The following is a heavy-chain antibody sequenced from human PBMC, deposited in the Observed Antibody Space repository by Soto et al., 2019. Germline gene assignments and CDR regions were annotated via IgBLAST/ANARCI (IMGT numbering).Heavy chain of an antibody. J-gene: IGHJ5*02. V-gene: IGHV1-8*01. CDR2: LNPNSGNT. CDR1: GYMFSTYD. D-gene: IGHD1-20*01. CDR3: ARDHRYNWNDEGWFDP. Sequence: QVQLVQSGAEVKKPGASVKVSCKASGYMFSTYDINWVRQAPGQGLEWMGWLNPNSGNTGYAQKFQGRATMTRITSINTAYMELSSLGSYDTAVYYCARDHRYNWNDEGWFDPWGQGTLVTVSS.